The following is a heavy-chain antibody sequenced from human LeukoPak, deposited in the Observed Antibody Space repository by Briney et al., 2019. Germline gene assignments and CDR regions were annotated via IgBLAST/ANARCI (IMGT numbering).Heavy chain of an antibody. J-gene: IGHJ6*02. Sequence: PSETLSLTCTVSGGSMSPYHWGWIRQPPGKGLEWTGYIYYSGSTNYNPSLKSRVTISVDTSKNQFSLKLSSVTAADTAVYYCAKHHLYYYYGMDVWGQGTTVTVSS. V-gene: IGHV4-59*08. CDR2: IYYSGST. CDR1: GGSMSPYH. CDR3: AKHHLYYYYGMDV.